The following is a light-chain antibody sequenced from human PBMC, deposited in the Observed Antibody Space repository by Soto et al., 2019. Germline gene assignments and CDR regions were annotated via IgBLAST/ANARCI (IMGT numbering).Light chain of an antibody. V-gene: IGKV1-27*01. Sequence: DIQMTQSPSSLTASIGDRVTISCRASQGFSNSLAWYQQKPGKVPTLLIYGAPILQSGVPSRFSGSGSGNEFTLTISCLQPEDVATYFCQKYDSAPLTFGGGTKVEIK. CDR2: GAP. CDR1: QGFSNS. J-gene: IGKJ4*01. CDR3: QKYDSAPLT.